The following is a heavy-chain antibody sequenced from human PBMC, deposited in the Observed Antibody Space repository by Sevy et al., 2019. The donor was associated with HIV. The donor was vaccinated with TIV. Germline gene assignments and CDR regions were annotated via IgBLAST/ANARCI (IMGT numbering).Heavy chain of an antibody. Sequence: ASVKVSCKASGYSFSDHYFHWVRQAPGQGLEWMGWLHPGRGVTNYAQKFQGRVTMTGDTCIRTGFLELTTLTSDDTAVYFCARDHNWGPDYWGQGTLVTVSS. CDR3: ARDHNWGPDY. D-gene: IGHD7-27*01. CDR2: LHPGRGVT. J-gene: IGHJ4*02. V-gene: IGHV1-2*02. CDR1: GYSFSDHY.